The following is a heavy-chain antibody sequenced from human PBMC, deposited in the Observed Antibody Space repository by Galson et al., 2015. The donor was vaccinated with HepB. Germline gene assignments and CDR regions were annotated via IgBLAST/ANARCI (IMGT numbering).Heavy chain of an antibody. CDR1: GFTFSSYA. CDR2: ISSSGDST. V-gene: IGHV3-23*01. D-gene: IGHD6-13*01. Sequence: SLRLSCAASGFTFSSYAMSWVRQAPGKGLGWVSVISSSGDSTYYADSVKGRFTMSRDNSKNTVYLQMNSPRADDTAVYYCARIVGRIGAPGNYFDYWGQGALVTVSS. CDR3: ARIVGRIGAPGNYFDY. J-gene: IGHJ4*02.